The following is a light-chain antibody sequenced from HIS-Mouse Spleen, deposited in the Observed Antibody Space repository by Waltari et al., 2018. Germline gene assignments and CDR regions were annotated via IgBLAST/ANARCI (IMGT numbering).Light chain of an antibody. Sequence: DIQMTQSPSTPSASVGHRVTITCRASQSISSWLAWYQQEPGKAPNLLIYKASSLESGVPSRFSGSGSGTEFTLTISSLQPDDFATYYCQQYRTFGQGTKVEIK. CDR2: KAS. J-gene: IGKJ1*01. CDR1: QSISSW. CDR3: QQYRT. V-gene: IGKV1-5*03.